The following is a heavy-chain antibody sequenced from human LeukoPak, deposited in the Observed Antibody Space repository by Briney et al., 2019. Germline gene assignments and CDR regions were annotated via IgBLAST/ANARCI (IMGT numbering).Heavy chain of an antibody. V-gene: IGHV1-46*01. J-gene: IGHJ3*02. D-gene: IGHD5-18*01. Sequence: GASVKVSCKASGYTFTSYYMHWVRQAPGQGLEWMGIINPSGGSTSYAQKFQGRVTMTRDTSTSTVYMELSSLRSEDTAVYYCARDLTARGPRSVLDIWGQGTMVTVSS. CDR1: GYTFTSYY. CDR3: ARDLTARGPRSVLDI. CDR2: INPSGGST.